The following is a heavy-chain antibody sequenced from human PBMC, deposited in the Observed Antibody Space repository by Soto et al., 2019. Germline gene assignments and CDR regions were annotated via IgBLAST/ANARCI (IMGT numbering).Heavy chain of an antibody. CDR2: ISGSGGST. Sequence: GGSLSLSCAASGFTFSGYAMSWVRPAPGKGLEWVSAISGSGGSTYYADSVKGRFTISRDNSKNTLYLQMNSLRAEDTAVYYCAKNGLENWNPNNYYYYYYMDVWGKGTTVTVS. D-gene: IGHD1-1*01. J-gene: IGHJ6*03. V-gene: IGHV3-23*01. CDR1: GFTFSGYA. CDR3: AKNGLENWNPNNYYYYYYMDV.